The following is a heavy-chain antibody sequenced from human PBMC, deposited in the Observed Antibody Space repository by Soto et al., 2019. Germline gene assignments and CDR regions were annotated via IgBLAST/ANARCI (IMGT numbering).Heavy chain of an antibody. CDR2: ISSSSSTI. D-gene: IGHD2-2*01. Sequence: GRSLRLSCAASGFTFSSYSMNWVRQAPGKGLEWVSYISSSSSTIYYADSVKGRFTISRDNAKNSLYLQMNSLRAEDTAVYYCARDKDIVVVPAGRGREKWGYFYYMDVWGKGTTVTVSS. V-gene: IGHV3-48*01. J-gene: IGHJ6*03. CDR3: ARDKDIVVVPAGRGREKWGYFYYMDV. CDR1: GFTFSSYS.